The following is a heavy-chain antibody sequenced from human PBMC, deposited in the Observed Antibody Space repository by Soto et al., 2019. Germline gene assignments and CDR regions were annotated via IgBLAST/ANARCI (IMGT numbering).Heavy chain of an antibody. CDR3: ARGSSSSFYYGMDV. V-gene: IGHV1-69*13. J-gene: IGHJ6*02. CDR1: GGTFSSYA. CDR2: IIPIFGTA. D-gene: IGHD6-6*01. Sequence: GASVKVSCKASGGTFSSYAISWVRQAPGQGLEWMGGIIPIFGTANYAQKFQGRVTITADEYTRTAYMELSSLRSEDTAVYYCARGSSSSFYYGMDVWGQGNPVTVS.